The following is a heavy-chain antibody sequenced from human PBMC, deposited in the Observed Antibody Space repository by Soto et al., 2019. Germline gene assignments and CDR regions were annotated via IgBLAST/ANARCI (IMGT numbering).Heavy chain of an antibody. CDR2: MQPSTGRT. J-gene: IGHJ4*02. V-gene: IGHV1-8*01. Sequence: ASVKVSCKASGYSFTSLDINWVRQTAGQGLEWMGWMQPSTGRTGYAQKFQGRVTMTRDTSINTAYMELATLTSDDTAFYYCARGVSAGVDYWGQGTLVTVSS. CDR1: GYSFTSLD. D-gene: IGHD1-26*01. CDR3: ARGVSAGVDY.